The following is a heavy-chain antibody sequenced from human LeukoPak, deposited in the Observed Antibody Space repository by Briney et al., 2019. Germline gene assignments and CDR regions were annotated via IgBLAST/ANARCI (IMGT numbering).Heavy chain of an antibody. D-gene: IGHD2-2*01. V-gene: IGHV3-23*01. CDR3: AKDLRGCSSTSCSGAEYFQH. CDR2: ISGSGGST. J-gene: IGHJ1*01. Sequence: GGSLRLSCAASGFTFSSYAMSWVRQAPGKGLEWVSAISGSGGSTYYADSVKGRFTISRDNSKNTLYLQMNSLRAEDTAVYYCAKDLRGCSSTSCSGAEYFQHWGQGTLVTVSS. CDR1: GFTFSSYA.